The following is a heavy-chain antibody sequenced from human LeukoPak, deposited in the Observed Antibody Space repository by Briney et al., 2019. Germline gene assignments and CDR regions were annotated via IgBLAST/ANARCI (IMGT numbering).Heavy chain of an antibody. CDR1: GGSISSGSYY. J-gene: IGHJ3*02. D-gene: IGHD1-1*01. V-gene: IGHV4-61*02. Sequence: SQTLSLTCTVSGGSISSGSYYWSWIRQPAGKGLEWIGRIYTSGSTNYNPSLKSRVTISVDTSKNQFSLKLSSVTAVDTAVYYCARDAPTTGTTRGAFDIWGQGTMVTVSS. CDR2: IYTSGST. CDR3: ARDAPTTGTTRGAFDI.